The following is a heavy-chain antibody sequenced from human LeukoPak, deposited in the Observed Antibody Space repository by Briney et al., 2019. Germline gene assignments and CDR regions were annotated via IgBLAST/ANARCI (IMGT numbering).Heavy chain of an antibody. CDR3: ARDSSSWYYFDY. CDR1: GFTSSSYS. CDR2: ISSSSSYI. Sequence: GSLRLSCAASGFTSSSYSMNWVRQAPGKGLEWVSSISSSSSYIYYADSVKGRFTISRDNAKNSLYLQMNSLRAEDTAVYYCARDSSSWYYFDYWGQGTLVTVSS. V-gene: IGHV3-21*01. D-gene: IGHD6-13*01. J-gene: IGHJ4*02.